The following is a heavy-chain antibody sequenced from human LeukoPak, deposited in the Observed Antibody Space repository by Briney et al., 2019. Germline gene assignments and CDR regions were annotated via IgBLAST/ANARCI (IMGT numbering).Heavy chain of an antibody. D-gene: IGHD3/OR15-3a*01. CDR1: GFTFDDYA. CDR2: ISWNSGSI. CDR3: AKLSSLGWSPHDD. J-gene: IGHJ4*02. Sequence: GGSLRLSCAASGFTFDDYAMHWVRQAPGKGLAWVSGISWNSGSIGYADSLKGRFTISRDNAKNSLYLQMNSLRAEDTALYYCAKLSSLGWSPHDDWGQGTLVTVSS. V-gene: IGHV3-9*01.